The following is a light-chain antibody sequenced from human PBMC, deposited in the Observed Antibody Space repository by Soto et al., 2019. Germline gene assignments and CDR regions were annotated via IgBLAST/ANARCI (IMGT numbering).Light chain of an antibody. J-gene: IGLJ1*01. CDR3: SAWDASLNGDV. CDR2: SNY. CDR1: SSNIGSKT. V-gene: IGLV1-44*01. Sequence: QSVLTQPPSASGTPGQRVTISCSGSSSNIGSKTVNWYQQLPGTAPKLLIYSNYQRPSGVPDRFSGSKSGTSASLAISGLQSEDEADYYCSAWDASLNGDVFGTGTKLTVL.